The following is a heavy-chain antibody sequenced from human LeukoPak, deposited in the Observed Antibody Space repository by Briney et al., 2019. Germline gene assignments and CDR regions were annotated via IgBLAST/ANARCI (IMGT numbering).Heavy chain of an antibody. V-gene: IGHV4-4*09. CDR1: GGSISSYY. CDR2: IYTSGNT. Sequence: SETLSLTCTVSGGSISSYYWSWIRQPPGKGLEWLGNIYTSGNTNYNPSLKSRVTISVDTSKNQFSLKLSSVTAADTAVYCCARQYSSSSPFDYWGQGTLVTVSS. D-gene: IGHD6-6*01. J-gene: IGHJ4*02. CDR3: ARQYSSSSPFDY.